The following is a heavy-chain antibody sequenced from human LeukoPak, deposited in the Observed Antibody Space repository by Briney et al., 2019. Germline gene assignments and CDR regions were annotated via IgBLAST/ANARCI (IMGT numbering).Heavy chain of an antibody. D-gene: IGHD2-2*02. Sequence: SETLSLTCTVSGYSISSGYYWGWIRQPPGKGLEWIGSIYHSGSTYYNPSLKSRVTISVDTSKNQFSLKLSSVTAADTAVYYCARAPYCSSTSCYTSWFDPRGQGTLVTVSS. CDR2: IYHSGST. J-gene: IGHJ5*02. V-gene: IGHV4-38-2*02. CDR3: ARAPYCSSTSCYTSWFDP. CDR1: GYSISSGYY.